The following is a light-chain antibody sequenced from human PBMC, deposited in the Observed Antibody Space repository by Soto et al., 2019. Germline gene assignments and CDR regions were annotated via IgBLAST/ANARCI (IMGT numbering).Light chain of an antibody. CDR3: QQYYSYPRT. J-gene: IGKJ1*01. CDR1: RGISSY. V-gene: IGKV1-8*01. Sequence: IWMTHSPSLLSASTGDRVTITCRASRGISSYFAWYQQKPGKAPKLLIYAASTLQSGVPSRFSGSGSGTDFTLTISCLQSEDFATYYCQQYYSYPRTFGQGTKVDIK. CDR2: AAS.